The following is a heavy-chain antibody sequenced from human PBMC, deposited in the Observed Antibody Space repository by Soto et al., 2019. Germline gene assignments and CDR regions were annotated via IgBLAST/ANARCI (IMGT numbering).Heavy chain of an antibody. J-gene: IGHJ4*02. V-gene: IGHV1-69*01. CDR3: ARGGPDGAVAGSGAD. CDR1: GGTFSSYA. CDR2: IIPIFGTA. Sequence: QVQLVQSGAEVKKPGSSVKVSCKASGGTFSSYAISWVRQAPGQGLEWMGGIIPIFGTANYAQKFQGRVTITADESMSTADMELRSLRSEDTGVYYCARGGPDGAVAGSGADWGQGTLVTVSS. D-gene: IGHD6-19*01.